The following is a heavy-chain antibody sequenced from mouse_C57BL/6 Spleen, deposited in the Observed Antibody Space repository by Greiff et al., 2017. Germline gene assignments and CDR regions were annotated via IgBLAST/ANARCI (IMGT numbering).Heavy chain of an antibody. J-gene: IGHJ4*01. V-gene: IGHV3-6*01. CDR3: AREYYGSLDY. CDR1: GYSITSGYY. D-gene: IGHD1-1*01. Sequence: EVKVEESGPGLVKPSQSLSLTCSVTGYSITSGYYWNWIRQFPGNKLEWMGYISYDGSNNYNPSLKNRIPITRDTSKNQFFLKLNSVTTEDTATYYCAREYYGSLDYWGQGTSVTVSS. CDR2: ISYDGSN.